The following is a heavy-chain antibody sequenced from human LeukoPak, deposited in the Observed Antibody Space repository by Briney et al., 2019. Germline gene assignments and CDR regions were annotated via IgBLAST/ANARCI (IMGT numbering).Heavy chain of an antibody. V-gene: IGHV5-51*01. CDR1: GYSFTSYW. D-gene: IGHD3-10*01. J-gene: IGHJ5*02. CDR2: IYPGDSDT. CDR3: ARRYYGSGSYYNWFDP. Sequence: GESLKISCKGSGYSFTSYWIGWVRQMPGKGLEWMGIIYPGDSDTRYSPSFQGQVTISADKSTSTAYLQRSSLKASDTAMYYCARRYYGSGSYYNWFDPWGQGTLVTVSS.